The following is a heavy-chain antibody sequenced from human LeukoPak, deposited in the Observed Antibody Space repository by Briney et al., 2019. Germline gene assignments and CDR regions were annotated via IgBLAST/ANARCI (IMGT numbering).Heavy chain of an antibody. D-gene: IGHD5-24*01. CDR1: GFTFSIYS. V-gene: IGHV3-48*02. J-gene: IGHJ4*02. CDR3: ATAGAGYNFFGLD. Sequence: PGGSLRLSCAASGFTFSIYSMNWVRQAPGKGLEWVSYIHNSGGTIYYADSVKGRFTISRDNAQNSLFLQMNSLRDEDTAVYYCATAGAGYNFFGLDWGQGTLVTVSS. CDR2: IHNSGGTI.